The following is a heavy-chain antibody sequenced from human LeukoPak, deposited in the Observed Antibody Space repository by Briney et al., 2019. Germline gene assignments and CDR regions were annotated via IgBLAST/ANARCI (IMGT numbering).Heavy chain of an antibody. CDR2: IKQDGSEK. J-gene: IGHJ4*02. V-gene: IGHV3-7*01. CDR3: ARKRVLIRDFDY. Sequence: GGSLRLSCAASGFTFSNYWMSWVRQAPGKGLEWVANIKQDGSEKYYVDSVKGRFTISRDNAKNSLYLQMNSLRAEDTAVYYCARKRVLIRDFDYWGQGTLVTVSS. CDR1: GFTFSNYW. D-gene: IGHD3-16*01.